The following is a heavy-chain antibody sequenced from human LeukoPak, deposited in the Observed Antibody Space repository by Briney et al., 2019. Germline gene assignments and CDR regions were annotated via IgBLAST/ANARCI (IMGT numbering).Heavy chain of an antibody. V-gene: IGHV1-8*01. D-gene: IGHD1-26*01. CDR1: GYTFTSYD. CDR3: ARGDLLSGSYLDGYY. J-gene: IGHJ4*02. CDR2: MNPNSGNT. Sequence: GASVKVSCKVPGYTFTSYDINWVRQATGQGLEWMGWMNPNSGNTGYAQKFQGRVTMTRNTSISTAYMELSSLRSVDTAVYYCARGDLLSGSYLDGYYWGQGTLVTVSS.